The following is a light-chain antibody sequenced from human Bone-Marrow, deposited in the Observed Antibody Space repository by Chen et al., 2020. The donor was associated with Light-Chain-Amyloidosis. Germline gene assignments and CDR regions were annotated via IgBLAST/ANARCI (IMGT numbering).Light chain of an antibody. J-gene: IGLJ3*02. V-gene: IGLV6-57*01. CDR3: QSDQGSSQGV. CDR1: SGSIATNY. Sequence: NFMLTQPHSVSESPGKTVIISCTRSSGSIATNYGQWYQQRPGSSPTTWIYEDDQRPSGVPDRVSGSIDRSSNSAALTISGLETEDEADDGCQSDQGSSQGVFGGGTKLTVL. CDR2: EDD.